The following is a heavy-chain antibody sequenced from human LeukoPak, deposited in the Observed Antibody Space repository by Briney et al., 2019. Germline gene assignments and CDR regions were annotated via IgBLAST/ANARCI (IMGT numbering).Heavy chain of an antibody. J-gene: IGHJ4*02. Sequence: ASETLSLACTVSGGSISSYYWSWIRQPPGKGLEWIGYIYYSGSTNYNPSLKSRVTISVDTSKNQFSLKLSSVTAADTAVYYRARGHIVGASQYFDYWGQGTLVTVSS. V-gene: IGHV4-59*01. CDR1: GGSISSYY. CDR2: IYYSGST. CDR3: ARGHIVGASQYFDY. D-gene: IGHD1-26*01.